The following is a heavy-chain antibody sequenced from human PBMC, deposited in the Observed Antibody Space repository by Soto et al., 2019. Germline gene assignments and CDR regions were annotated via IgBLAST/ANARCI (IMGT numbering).Heavy chain of an antibody. CDR2: ISYDGNNK. Sequence: QVQLVESGGGVVQPGRSLRLSCAASGFTFSSYGMHWVRQAPGKGLEWVAVISYDGNNKYYADSVKGRFTISRDNFKNTLYLQMDSLRAEDTAMYYRAKDHMGTTVTTPSYWGQGTLVTVSS. V-gene: IGHV3-30*18. J-gene: IGHJ4*02. CDR1: GFTFSSYG. CDR3: AKDHMGTTVTTPSY. D-gene: IGHD4-17*01.